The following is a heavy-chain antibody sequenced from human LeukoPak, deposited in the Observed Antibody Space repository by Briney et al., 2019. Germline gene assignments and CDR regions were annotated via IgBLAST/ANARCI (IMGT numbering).Heavy chain of an antibody. J-gene: IGHJ4*02. Sequence: SETLSLTCSVSGYSMTSGHYWGWIRQPPGKGLEWIGSIYQSGSTYYNPSLKSRVTMSVDTSKNQFSLKLSSVTAADTAVYYCARDRGEYSYAYDYWGQGTLVTVSS. CDR1: GYSMTSGHY. D-gene: IGHD5-18*01. CDR3: ARDRGEYSYAYDY. CDR2: IYQSGST. V-gene: IGHV4-38-2*02.